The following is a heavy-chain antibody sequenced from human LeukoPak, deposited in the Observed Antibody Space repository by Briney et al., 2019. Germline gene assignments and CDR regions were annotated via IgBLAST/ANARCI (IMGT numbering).Heavy chain of an antibody. J-gene: IGHJ4*02. CDR2: ISPGGGTT. CDR1: GFAFGGEA. D-gene: IGHD3-10*01. CDR3: ARAFASGIRRALWFGDLL. V-gene: IGHV3-23*01. Sequence: GGSLRLSCAVSGFAFGGEAMSWVRQSPARGLEWVASISPGGGTTYYADYVKGRFTISRDTSKNTLSLQMNSLGVGDTGLYYCARAFASGIRRALWFGDLLRAQGTLVTVSS.